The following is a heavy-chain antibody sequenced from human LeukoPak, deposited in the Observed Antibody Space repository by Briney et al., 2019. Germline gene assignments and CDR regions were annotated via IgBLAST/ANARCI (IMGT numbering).Heavy chain of an antibody. CDR3: ARLRYSVSYYYMDV. J-gene: IGHJ6*03. CDR1: GYSFTNYW. D-gene: IGHD5/OR15-5a*01. CDR2: IYPGNSDT. V-gene: IGHV5-51*01. Sequence: GESLQISCKCSGYSFTNYWIGWGRQLPGKGLEWMGNIYPGNSDTKYSPSFQGQFTISADKATSTAYLQWSSLKASDTAMYYCARLRYSVSYYYMDVWGKGTTVTVSS.